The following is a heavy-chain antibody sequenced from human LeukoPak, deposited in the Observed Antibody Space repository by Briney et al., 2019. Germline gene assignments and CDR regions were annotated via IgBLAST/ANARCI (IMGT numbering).Heavy chain of an antibody. CDR2: IYYSGST. V-gene: IGHV4-59*01. CDR1: GGSLSSYY. Sequence: SETLSLTCTVSGGSLSSYYWSWIRQPPGKGLEWIGYIYYSGSTNYNPSLKSRVTISVDTSKNQFSLKLSSETAADTAVYYCARGSGWYYYWGQGTLVTVSS. D-gene: IGHD6-19*01. J-gene: IGHJ4*02. CDR3: ARGSGWYYY.